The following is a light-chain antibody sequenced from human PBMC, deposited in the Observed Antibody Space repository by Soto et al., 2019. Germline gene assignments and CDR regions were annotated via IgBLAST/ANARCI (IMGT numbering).Light chain of an antibody. CDR3: GTWDSSLSALWV. CDR2: DNN. V-gene: IGLV1-51*01. CDR1: SSNIGNNY. Sequence: QSVLTQPPSVSAAPGQTVTISCSGSSSNIGNNYVSWYQQLPGTAPKLLIYDNNKRPSGIPDRFSGSKSGTSATLGITGLQTGDEADYYCGTWDSSLSALWVFGTGTKVTVL. J-gene: IGLJ1*01.